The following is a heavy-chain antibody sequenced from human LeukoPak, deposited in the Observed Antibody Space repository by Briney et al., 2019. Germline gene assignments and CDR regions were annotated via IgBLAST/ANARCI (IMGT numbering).Heavy chain of an antibody. Sequence: SSETLSLTCTVSGGPISSYYWSWIRQTPGKGLEWIGYIYHSGNTNYNPSLKSRVTISVDSSKNQFSLRLSSVTAADTAVYYCARHGGFVPYFDYWGQGTLVTVSS. CDR3: ARHGGFVPYFDY. CDR1: GGPISSYY. CDR2: IYHSGNT. V-gene: IGHV4-59*08. D-gene: IGHD3-16*01. J-gene: IGHJ4*02.